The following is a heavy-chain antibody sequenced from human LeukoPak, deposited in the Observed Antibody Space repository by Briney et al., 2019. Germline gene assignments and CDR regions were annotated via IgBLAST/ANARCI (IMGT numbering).Heavy chain of an antibody. CDR1: GFTFCGYA. V-gene: IGHV3-23*01. J-gene: IGHJ4*02. Sequence: GGSLRLSCAASGFTFCGYAMSWVRQAPGKGLEWVSTIGSGGENTYYADSAKGRFTNSRDNSKNTVYLQMNSLRAEDTAVYYCAKVLSGSQDYWGQGTLVTVFS. CDR2: IGSGGENT. D-gene: IGHD1-26*01. CDR3: AKVLSGSQDY.